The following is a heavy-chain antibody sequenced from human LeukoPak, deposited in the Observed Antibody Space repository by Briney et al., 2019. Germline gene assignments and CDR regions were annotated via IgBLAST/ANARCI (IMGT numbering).Heavy chain of an antibody. V-gene: IGHV1-18*04. CDR1: GYTFTSYY. CDR2: ISAYNGKT. D-gene: IGHD3-22*01. CDR3: ARDRNPYYDGSGYGYC. J-gene: IGHJ4*02. Sequence: EASVKVSCKASGYTFTSYYMHWVRQAPGQGLEWMAWISAYNGKTNFARKFRGRVTMTTDTSTSTAYMELRSLRSDDTAIYYCARDRNPYYDGSGYGYCWGQGTLVTVSS.